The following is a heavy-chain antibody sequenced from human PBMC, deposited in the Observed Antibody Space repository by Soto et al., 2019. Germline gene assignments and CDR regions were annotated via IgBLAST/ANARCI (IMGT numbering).Heavy chain of an antibody. J-gene: IGHJ3*02. Sequence: ASVKVSCKASGYTFTSYAMHWVRQAPGQRLEWMGWINAGNGNTKYSQKFQGRVTITSDTSASTAYMELSSLRSEDTAVYYCARDHSSSWYFWVSYGGAVDIWGQGTMVTVSS. CDR2: INAGNGNT. V-gene: IGHV1-3*01. D-gene: IGHD6-13*01. CDR3: ARDHSSSWYFWVSYGGAVDI. CDR1: GYTFTSYA.